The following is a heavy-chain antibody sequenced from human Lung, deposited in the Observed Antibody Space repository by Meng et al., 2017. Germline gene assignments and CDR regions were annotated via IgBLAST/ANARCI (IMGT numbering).Heavy chain of an antibody. D-gene: IGHD4-11*01. CDR1: GGSFSAYS. CDR2: INHSGST. Sequence: QVLHQPWGSGLLKPPETRSTTCVASGGSFSAYSWSWIRQPPGKGLEWIGEINHSGSTNSNPSLESRATISVDTSQNNLSLKLSSVTAADSAVYYCARGPTTMAHDFDYWGQGTLVTVSS. CDR3: ARGPTTMAHDFDY. V-gene: IGHV4-34*01. J-gene: IGHJ4*02.